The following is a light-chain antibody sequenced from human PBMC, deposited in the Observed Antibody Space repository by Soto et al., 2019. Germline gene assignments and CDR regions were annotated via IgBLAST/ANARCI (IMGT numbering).Light chain of an antibody. CDR3: AAWDDSLSVV. V-gene: IGLV1-47*01. J-gene: IGLJ2*01. Sequence: QSVLTQPPSASGTPWQRVTISCSVSSSNIGSNYVYWYQQLPGTAPKLLIYRNNQRPSGVPDRFSGSKSGTSASLAISGLRSEDEADYYCAAWDDSLSVVFGGGTKVTVL. CDR1: SSNIGSNY. CDR2: RNN.